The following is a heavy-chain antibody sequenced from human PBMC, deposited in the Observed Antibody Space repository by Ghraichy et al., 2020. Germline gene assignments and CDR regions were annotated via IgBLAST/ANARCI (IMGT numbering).Heavy chain of an antibody. CDR3: ASAEMATITDYYFDY. J-gene: IGHJ4*02. Sequence: SVKVSCKASGGTFSSYTISWVRQAPGQGLEWMGRIIPILGIANYAQKFQGRVTITADKSTSTAYMELSSLRSEDTAVYYCASAEMATITDYYFDYWGQGTLVTVSS. D-gene: IGHD5-24*01. CDR2: IIPILGIA. V-gene: IGHV1-69*02. CDR1: GGTFSSYT.